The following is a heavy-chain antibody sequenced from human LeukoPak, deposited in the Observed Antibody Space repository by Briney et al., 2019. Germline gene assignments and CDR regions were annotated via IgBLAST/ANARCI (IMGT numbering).Heavy chain of an antibody. CDR3: VTYYYGSSAPKRNY. D-gene: IGHD3-22*01. CDR1: GGSFSDYF. CDR2: ISHSGST. V-gene: IGHV4-34*01. J-gene: IGHJ4*02. Sequence: KASETLSLTCAVYGGSFSDYFWSWIRQPPGKGLEWIGEISHSGSTTYNPSLRSRVTISGDTSKKQFSLKLSSVTVADTAVYYCVTYYYGSSAPKRNYWGQGILVTVSS.